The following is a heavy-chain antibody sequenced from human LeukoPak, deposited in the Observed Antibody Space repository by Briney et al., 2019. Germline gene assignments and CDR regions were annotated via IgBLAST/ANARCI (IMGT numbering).Heavy chain of an antibody. Sequence: PGGSLRLSCAPSGFTFDNFAMTWVRQAPGKGLEWVSEITGSGGSTYYADSVKGRFTISRDNSKNTLYLQMNSLRAEDTAINYCARELFDFDYWGQGTLVTVSS. D-gene: IGHD3-10*01. J-gene: IGHJ4*02. CDR1: GFTFDNFA. CDR2: ITGSGGST. V-gene: IGHV3-23*01. CDR3: ARELFDFDY.